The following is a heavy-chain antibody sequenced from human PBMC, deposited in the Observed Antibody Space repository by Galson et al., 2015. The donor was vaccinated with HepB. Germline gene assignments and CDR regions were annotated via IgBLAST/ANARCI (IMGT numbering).Heavy chain of an antibody. V-gene: IGHV3-30*03. Sequence: SLRLSCAASGFTFSSYAIHWVRQAPGKGLEWVAVISYDGSNKLHAASVKGRFTISRDNSKNMVYLQMNSLRTEDTAVFYCARDTRRVTATQYYYYGMDVWGQGTWVTVSS. J-gene: IGHJ6*02. CDR2: ISYDGSNK. D-gene: IGHD2-21*02. CDR3: ARDTRRVTATQYYYYGMDV. CDR1: GFTFSSYA.